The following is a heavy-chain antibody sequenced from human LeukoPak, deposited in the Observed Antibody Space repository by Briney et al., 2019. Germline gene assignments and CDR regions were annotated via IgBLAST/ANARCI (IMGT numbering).Heavy chain of an antibody. CDR3: AIPPGYCGNDCSFDH. J-gene: IGHJ4*02. CDR2: IYPGDYET. Sequence: GESLKISCEGSGYSFSNYWIGWVRQMPGKGLEWMGIIYPGDYETRYSPSLQGLVTISVDKSISTACLQWSSLKASDTAMYYCAIPPGYCGNDCSFDHWGQGTLVTVSS. V-gene: IGHV5-51*01. D-gene: IGHD2-21*02. CDR1: GYSFSNYW.